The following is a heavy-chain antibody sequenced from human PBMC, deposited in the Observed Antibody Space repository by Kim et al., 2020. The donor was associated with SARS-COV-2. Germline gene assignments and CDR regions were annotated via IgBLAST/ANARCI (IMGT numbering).Heavy chain of an antibody. D-gene: IGHD1-26*01. CDR2: ISYDGNNK. V-gene: IGHV3-30*18. CDR3: AKDRGSTYYFDY. CDR1: GFTFSSYG. Sequence: GGSLRLSCAASGFTFSSYGMHWVRQAPGKGLEWVAVISYDGNNKYYADSVKGRFTISRDNSKNTLYLQMNSLRAEDTAVYYCAKDRGSTYYFDYWGQGTLVTVSS. J-gene: IGHJ4*02.